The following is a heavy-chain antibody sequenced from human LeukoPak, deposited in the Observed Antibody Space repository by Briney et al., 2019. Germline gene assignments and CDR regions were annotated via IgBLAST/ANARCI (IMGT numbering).Heavy chain of an antibody. V-gene: IGHV4-59*08. J-gene: IGHJ4*02. CDR3: ASAPHVNYFDF. CDR1: GDSMTNYY. CDR2: ISYSGST. D-gene: IGHD2/OR15-2a*01. Sequence: SETLSLACTVSGDSMTNYYWSWIRQPPGMGLEWIGYISYSGSTNYNPSLKSRVTISIDTSKNQFSPKLSSVTAADTAIYYCASAPHVNYFDFWGQGALVTVST.